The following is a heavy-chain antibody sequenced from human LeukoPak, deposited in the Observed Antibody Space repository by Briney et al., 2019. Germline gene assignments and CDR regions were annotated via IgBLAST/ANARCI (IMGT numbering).Heavy chain of an antibody. V-gene: IGHV4-38-2*02. CDR1: GYSISSGYY. Sequence: SETLSLTCTVSGYSISSGYYWDWIRQPPGKGLEWIGNIYHSGNTYYNPSLKSRVTISVDTSKNQFSLRLNSVTAADTAVYYCARQGGGYCSSTRCYSALDIWGQGTMVTVSS. D-gene: IGHD2-2*02. J-gene: IGHJ3*02. CDR3: ARQGGGYCSSTRCYSALDI. CDR2: IYHSGNT.